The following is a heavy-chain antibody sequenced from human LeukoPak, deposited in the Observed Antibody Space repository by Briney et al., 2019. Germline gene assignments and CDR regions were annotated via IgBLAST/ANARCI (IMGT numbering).Heavy chain of an antibody. Sequence: GGSLRLSCVASGFTFNSYAMSWVRQAPGKGLEWVSVISGSGGNSYYADSVKGRFTITRDNSKNTLYLQMNSLRAEDTAVYYCANEVPHFDYWGQGTLVTVSS. D-gene: IGHD2-2*01. CDR1: GFTFNSYA. J-gene: IGHJ4*02. CDR2: ISGSGGNS. V-gene: IGHV3-23*01. CDR3: ANEVPHFDY.